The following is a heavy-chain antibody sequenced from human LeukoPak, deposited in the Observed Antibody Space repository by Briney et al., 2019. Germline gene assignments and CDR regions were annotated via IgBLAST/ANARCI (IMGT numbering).Heavy chain of an antibody. CDR1: GFTFSSYG. D-gene: IGHD6-13*01. CDR2: IWYDGNNK. J-gene: IGHJ4*02. CDR3: ARDSAGSSSWFTD. Sequence: GRSLRLSCAASGFTFSSYGMHWVRQAPGRGLEWVAVIWYDGNNKYYADSVEGRFTISRDNSKDTLHLQMNSLRAEDTAVYYRARDSAGSSSWFTDWGQGTLVTVSS. V-gene: IGHV3-33*01.